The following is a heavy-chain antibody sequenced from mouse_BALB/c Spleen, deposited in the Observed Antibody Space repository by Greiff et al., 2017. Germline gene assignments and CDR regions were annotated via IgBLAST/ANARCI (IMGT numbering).Heavy chain of an antibody. CDR3: ARGYGNFAMDY. V-gene: IGHV3-2*02. CDR2: ISYSGST. J-gene: IGHJ4*01. CDR1: GYSITSDYA. Sequence: EVKLMESGPGLVKPSQSLSLTCTVTGYSITSDYAWNWIRQFSGNKLEWMGYISYSGSTSYNPSLKSRISITRDTSKNQFFLQLNSVTTEDTATYYCARGYGNFAMDYWGQGTSVTVSS. D-gene: IGHD2-1*01.